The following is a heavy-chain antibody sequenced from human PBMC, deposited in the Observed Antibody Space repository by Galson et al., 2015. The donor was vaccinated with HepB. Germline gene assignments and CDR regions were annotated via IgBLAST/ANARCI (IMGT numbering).Heavy chain of an antibody. J-gene: IGHJ4*02. CDR1: GGTFSTYA. CDR2: ILPIRDIA. CDR3: SRGAVPAANAPFDY. Sequence: SVKVSCKASGGTFSTYAFNWVRQAPGQGLEWMGRILPIRDIANYAQKFQGRVTITADKSTSTAYMELTNLRSEDTALYYCSRGAVPAANAPFDYWGQGTLVTVSS. V-gene: IGHV1-69*04. D-gene: IGHD2-2*01.